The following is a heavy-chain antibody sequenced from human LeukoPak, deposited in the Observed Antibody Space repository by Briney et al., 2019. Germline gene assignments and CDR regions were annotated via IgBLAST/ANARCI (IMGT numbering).Heavy chain of an antibody. D-gene: IGHD3-9*01. CDR2: IYYSETT. CDR3: ARQRADYFYYYVDA. Sequence: SETLSLTCTVSGGSIGTTNYYWRWLRQPPGKGLEWIGSIYYSETTYDNPSLESRVTISIETSKNQFSLKLSSVTAADTAVYYCARQRADYFYYYVDAWGKGTTVTVS. CDR1: GGSIGTTNYY. V-gene: IGHV4-39*01. J-gene: IGHJ6*03.